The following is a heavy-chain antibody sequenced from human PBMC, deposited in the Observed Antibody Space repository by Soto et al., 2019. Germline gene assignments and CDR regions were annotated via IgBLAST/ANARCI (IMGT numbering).Heavy chain of an antibody. J-gene: IGHJ6*02. CDR2: FDPEDGET. V-gene: IGHV1-24*01. CDR3: ASGWVWGFRMDV. CDR1: GYTLTELS. Sequence: ASVKVSCKVSGYTLTELSMHWVRQAPGKGLEWMGGFDPEDGETIYAQKFQGRVTMTEDTSTSTAYMELSSLRSEDTAVYYCASGWVWGFRMDVWGQGTTVTVSS. D-gene: IGHD3-16*01.